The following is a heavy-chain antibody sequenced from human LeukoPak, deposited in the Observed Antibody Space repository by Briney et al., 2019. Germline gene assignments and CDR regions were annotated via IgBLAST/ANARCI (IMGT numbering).Heavy chain of an antibody. CDR2: ISAYNGNT. CDR1: GYTFTSYG. Sequence: ASVKVSCKASGYTFTSYGISWVRQAPGQGLEWMGWISAYNGNTNYAQKLQGRVTMTTDTSTSTAYMELRSLRSDDTDVYYCVSTPGYSSSWYTYFQHWGQGTLVTVSS. D-gene: IGHD6-13*01. J-gene: IGHJ1*01. V-gene: IGHV1-18*01. CDR3: VSTPGYSSSWYTYFQH.